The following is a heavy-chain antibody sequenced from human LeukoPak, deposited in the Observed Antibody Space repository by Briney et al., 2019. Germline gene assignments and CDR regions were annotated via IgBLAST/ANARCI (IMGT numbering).Heavy chain of an antibody. V-gene: IGHV1-46*01. CDR2: INPSGGST. CDR3: ASDSKYYDFWSGYYGGAFDI. Sequence: ASVKVSCKASGYTFTSYYMHWVRQAPGQGLEWMGIINPSGGSTSYAQKFQGRVTMTRDTSTSTVYMELSSLRSEDTAVYYCASDSKYYDFWSGYYGGAFDIWGQGTMVTASS. J-gene: IGHJ3*02. D-gene: IGHD3-3*01. CDR1: GYTFTSYY.